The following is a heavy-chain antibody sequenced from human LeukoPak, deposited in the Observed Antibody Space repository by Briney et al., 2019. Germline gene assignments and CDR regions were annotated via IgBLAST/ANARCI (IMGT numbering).Heavy chain of an antibody. Sequence: GGSLRLSCAASGFTFSSYGMHWVRQAPGKGLEWVAVIWYDGSNKYYADSVKGRFTISRDNSKNTLYLQMNSLRAEDTAVYYCARVRGLSYFDYWGQGTLVTVSS. CDR3: ARVRGLSYFDY. V-gene: IGHV3-33*01. CDR1: GFTFSSYG. D-gene: IGHD5-24*01. CDR2: IWYDGSNK. J-gene: IGHJ4*02.